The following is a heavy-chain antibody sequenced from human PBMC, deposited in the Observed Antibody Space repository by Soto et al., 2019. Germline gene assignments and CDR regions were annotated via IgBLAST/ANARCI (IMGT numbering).Heavy chain of an antibody. CDR2: IKSKTDGGTT. D-gene: IGHD4-4*01. J-gene: IGHJ4*02. V-gene: IGHV3-15*07. CDR1: GFTFSNAW. Sequence: EVQLVESGGGLVKPGGSLRLSCAASGFTFSNAWMNWVRQAPGKGLEWVGRIKSKTDGGTTDYAAPVKGRFTISRDDSKNTLYLQMNSLKTEDTVVYYCTTDHYRNNPENDYWGQGTLVTVSS. CDR3: TTDHYRNNPENDY.